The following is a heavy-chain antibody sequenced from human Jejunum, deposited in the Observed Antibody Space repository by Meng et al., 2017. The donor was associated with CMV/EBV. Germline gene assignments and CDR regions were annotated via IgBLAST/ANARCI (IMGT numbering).Heavy chain of an antibody. CDR2: ISGSSGNI. CDR1: YN. J-gene: IGHJ6*02. CDR3: ARDLLEWLFSAGGYQYYGMAV. Sequence: YNMNWVRQAPGKGLEWVSSISGSSGNIHYAASVKGRFTISRDNAKNLLYLQMNSLRAEDTAVYYCARDLLEWLFSAGGYQYYGMAVWGQGTTVTVSS. V-gene: IGHV3-48*04. D-gene: IGHD3-3*01.